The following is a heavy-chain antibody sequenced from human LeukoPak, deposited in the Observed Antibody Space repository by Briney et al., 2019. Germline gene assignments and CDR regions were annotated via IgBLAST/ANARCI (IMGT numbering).Heavy chain of an antibody. CDR3: ASLGSYPLHY. CDR1: GGSFSGYY. J-gene: IGHJ4*02. V-gene: IGHV4-34*01. D-gene: IGHD1-26*01. CDR2: INHSGST. Sequence: SETLSLTCAVYGGSFSGYYWSWIRQPPGKGLEWIGEINHSGSTNYNPSLKSRVTISVDTSKNQFSLKLSSVTAAGTAVYYCASLGSYPLHYWGQGTLVTVSS.